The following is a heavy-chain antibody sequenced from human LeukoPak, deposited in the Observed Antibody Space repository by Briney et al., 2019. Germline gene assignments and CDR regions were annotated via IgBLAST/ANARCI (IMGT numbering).Heavy chain of an antibody. CDR3: ARPLGQYYYDSSGYYGEYFQH. V-gene: IGHV4-39*01. CDR2: IYYSGST. J-gene: IGHJ1*01. Sequence: SETLSLTCTVSGGSISSSSYYCGWVRQPPGKGLEWIGSIYYSGSTYYNPSLKSRVTISVDTSKSQFSLKLSSVTAADTAVYYCARPLGQYYYDSSGYYGEYFQHWGQGTLVTVSS. CDR1: GGSISSSSYY. D-gene: IGHD3-22*01.